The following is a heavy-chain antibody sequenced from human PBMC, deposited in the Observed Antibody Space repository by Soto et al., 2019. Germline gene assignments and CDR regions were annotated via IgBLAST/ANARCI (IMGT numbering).Heavy chain of an antibody. Sequence: VASVKVSCKASGYTFTSYGISWVRQAPGQGLEWMGWISAYNGNTNYAQKLQGRVTMTTDTSTSTAYMELSSLRSEDTAVYYCARGPNTRTDWFDPWGQGTLVTVSS. CDR1: GYTFTSYG. CDR2: ISAYNGNT. D-gene: IGHD1-1*01. J-gene: IGHJ5*02. V-gene: IGHV1-18*01. CDR3: ARGPNTRTDWFDP.